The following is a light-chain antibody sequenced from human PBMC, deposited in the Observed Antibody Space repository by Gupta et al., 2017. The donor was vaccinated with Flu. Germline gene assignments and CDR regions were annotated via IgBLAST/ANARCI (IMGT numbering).Light chain of an antibody. CDR2: SNN. V-gene: IGLV1-44*01. J-gene: IGLJ2*01. CDR1: SSSIGRNA. Sequence: QSVVTQPPSASGTPGHRVTISCSGGSSSIGRNAVNWYQQLPGTAPKLLIYSNNQRPSGVPVRFSGSKSGTSASLAISGLQSEDEAHYYCATWDHSLNGVVFGGGTKLTVL. CDR3: ATWDHSLNGVV.